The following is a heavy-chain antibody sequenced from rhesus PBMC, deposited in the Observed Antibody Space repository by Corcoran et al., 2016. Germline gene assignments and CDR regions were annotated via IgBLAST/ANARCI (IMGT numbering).Heavy chain of an antibody. Sequence: QVQLQQWGGGLVKPSETLSRTCAVYGASVSGYWWGWIRQPPGKGLEWIGRIRSDGSTNYNPSLKSRVTISMDTSKNQFSLKLRSVTAADTALYYCGSLENRFDVWGPGVLVSVSS. CDR2: IRSDGST. CDR3: GSLENRFDV. CDR1: GASVSGYW. J-gene: IGHJ5-1*01. V-gene: IGHV4S6*01.